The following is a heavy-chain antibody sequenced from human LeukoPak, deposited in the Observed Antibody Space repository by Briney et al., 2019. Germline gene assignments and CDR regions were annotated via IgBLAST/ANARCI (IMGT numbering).Heavy chain of an antibody. CDR2: VNPNSGDT. CDR3: ARASGSYWWFDS. V-gene: IGHV1-2*02. D-gene: IGHD1-26*01. J-gene: IGHJ5*01. Sequence: ASVKVSCKASGYTFTGYYLHWVRQTPGQGLEWMGCVNPNSGDTNYAQKFQGSVTMTRDTSISTVYMELSRLRSDDTAVYYCARASGSYWWFDSWGQGTLVTVSS. CDR1: GYTFTGYY.